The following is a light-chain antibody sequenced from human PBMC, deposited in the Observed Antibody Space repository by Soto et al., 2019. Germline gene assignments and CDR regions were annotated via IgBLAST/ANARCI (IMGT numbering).Light chain of an antibody. J-gene: IGKJ4*01. CDR2: TAF. Sequence: DIQLTQSPSFLSASVGARVTITCRASQGLSNNVAWYQLKPGKAPNLLIYTAFTLQSGVPSRFSGSGSGTEFTLTISSLQPEDSATYYCQQANSYPLTVGGGTKVEIK. CDR3: QQANSYPLT. CDR1: QGLSNN. V-gene: IGKV1-9*01.